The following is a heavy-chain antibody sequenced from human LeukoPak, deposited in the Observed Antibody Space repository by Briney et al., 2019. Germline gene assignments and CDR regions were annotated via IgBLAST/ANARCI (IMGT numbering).Heavy chain of an antibody. CDR2: ISGSGGST. V-gene: IGHV3-23*01. D-gene: IGHD2-15*01. Sequence: GGSLRLSCAASGFTFSSYAMSWVRQAPGKGLEWVSAISGSGGSTYYADSVKGRFTISRDNSKNTLYPQMNSLRAEDTAVYYCAKAHCSGGSCYPYYFDYWGQGTLVTVSS. CDR1: GFTFSSYA. CDR3: AKAHCSGGSCYPYYFDY. J-gene: IGHJ4*02.